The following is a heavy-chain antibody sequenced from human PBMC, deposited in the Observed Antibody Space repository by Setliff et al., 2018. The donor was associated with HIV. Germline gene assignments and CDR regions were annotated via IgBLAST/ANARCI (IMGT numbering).Heavy chain of an antibody. CDR3: ARDQTGVAAAAFGGGSAWSDEGFEI. D-gene: IGHD6-13*01. Sequence: SVKVSCKTSGGTLSNYVITWVRQAPGQGLEWMGMIIPMYNIPAYAQKFQGRVTFTADESTSTAYMELSSLSSEDTAVYYCARDQTGVAAAAFGGGSAWSDEGFEIWGQGTMVTVSS. J-gene: IGHJ3*02. V-gene: IGHV1-69*13. CDR2: IIPMYNIP. CDR1: GGTLSNYV.